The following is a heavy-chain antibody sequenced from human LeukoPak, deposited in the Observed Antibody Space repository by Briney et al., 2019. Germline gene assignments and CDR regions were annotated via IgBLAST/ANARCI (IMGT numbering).Heavy chain of an antibody. V-gene: IGHV1-24*01. CDR2: FDPEDGET. J-gene: IGHJ4*02. D-gene: IGHD4-17*01. CDR1: GYTLTELS. Sequence: GASVKVSCKVSGYTLTELSMHWVRQAPGKGLEWMGGFDPEDGETIYAQKFQGRVTMTEDTSTDTAYMELSRLRSDDTAVYYCARVGPTVTTLDYWGQGTLVTVSS. CDR3: ARVGPTVTTLDY.